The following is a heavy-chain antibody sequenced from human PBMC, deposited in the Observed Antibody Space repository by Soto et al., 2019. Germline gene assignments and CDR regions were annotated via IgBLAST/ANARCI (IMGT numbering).Heavy chain of an antibody. CDR2: ISYGGNNK. V-gene: IGHV3-30-3*01. CDR1: GFTFRNYA. J-gene: IGHJ5*02. D-gene: IGHD2-2*02. CDR3: ARTDDIVLVPTAILRFDP. Sequence: QVQLVESGGGVVQPGRSLRLSCAASGFTFRNYAMHCVRQAPGKGLEWVSLISYGGNNKYYADSVKGRFTISRDNSKNTLYLQMNSLRGEDTAVYYCARTDDIVLVPTAILRFDPWGQGTLVTVSS.